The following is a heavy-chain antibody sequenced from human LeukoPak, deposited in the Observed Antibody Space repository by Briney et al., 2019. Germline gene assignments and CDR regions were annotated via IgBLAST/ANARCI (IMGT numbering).Heavy chain of an antibody. J-gene: IGHJ4*02. Sequence: GGSLRLSCAASGFTFSSYAMSWVRQAPGKGLEWVSAISGSGGSTYYADSVKGRFTISRDNSKNTLYLQMNSLRAEDTAVYYCAKDEDTMVRGVGYCFDYWGQGTLVTVSS. CDR1: GFTFSSYA. V-gene: IGHV3-23*01. D-gene: IGHD3-10*01. CDR2: ISGSGGST. CDR3: AKDEDTMVRGVGYCFDY.